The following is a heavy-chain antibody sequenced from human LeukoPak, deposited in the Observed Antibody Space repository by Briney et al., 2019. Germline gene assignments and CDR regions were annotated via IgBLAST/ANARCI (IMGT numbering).Heavy chain of an antibody. CDR2: IYYSGST. D-gene: IGHD5-24*01. CDR3: ARERWLQYPLDY. Sequence: SETLSLTCTVSGGSISSGDYYWSWIRQSPGKGLEWIGYIYYSGSTYYNPSLKSRVTISVDTSKNQFPLKLSSVTAADTAVYYCARERWLQYPLDYWGQGTLVTVSS. CDR1: GGSISSGDYY. V-gene: IGHV4-30-4*01. J-gene: IGHJ4*02.